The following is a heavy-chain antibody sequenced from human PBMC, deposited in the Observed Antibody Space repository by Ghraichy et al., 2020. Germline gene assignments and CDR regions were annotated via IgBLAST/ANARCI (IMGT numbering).Heavy chain of an antibody. J-gene: IGHJ5*02. V-gene: IGHV3-48*01. D-gene: IGHD3-22*01. CDR3: ARWKSSDPHWFDP. Sequence: GGSLRLSCAASGFTFSSYSMNWVRQAPGKGLEWVSYISSSSSTIYYADSVKGRFTISRDNAKNSLYLQMNSLRAEDTAVYYCARWKSSDPHWFDPWGQGTLVTVSS. CDR1: GFTFSSYS. CDR2: ISSSSSTI.